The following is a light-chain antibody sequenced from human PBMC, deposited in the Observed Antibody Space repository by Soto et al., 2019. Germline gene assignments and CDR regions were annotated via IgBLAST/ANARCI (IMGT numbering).Light chain of an antibody. CDR2: GAS. Sequence: EIVLTQSPGTLSLSPGERATLSCRASQSVSSSYLGWYQQKPGQAPRLLIYGASSRATGIPDRFSGSGSRTDFPLTICRLEPEDFALYYCQRYGGSPLYTFGQRTTLPIK. CDR1: QSVSSSY. V-gene: IGKV3-20*01. J-gene: IGKJ2*01. CDR3: QRYGGSPLYT.